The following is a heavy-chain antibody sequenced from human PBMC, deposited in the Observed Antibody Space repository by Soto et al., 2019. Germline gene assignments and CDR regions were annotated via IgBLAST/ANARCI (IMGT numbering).Heavy chain of an antibody. D-gene: IGHD3-22*01. CDR2: IYYSGST. CDR3: ARAFNYYDSSGYYSSLGYFDY. CDR1: GGSISSYY. Sequence: SESLSLTCTVSGGSISSYYWSWIRQPPGKGLEWIGYIYYSGSTNYNPSLKSRVTISVDTSKNQFSLKLSSVTAADTAVYYCARAFNYYDSSGYYSSLGYFDYWGQGTLVTVSS. J-gene: IGHJ4*02. V-gene: IGHV4-59*01.